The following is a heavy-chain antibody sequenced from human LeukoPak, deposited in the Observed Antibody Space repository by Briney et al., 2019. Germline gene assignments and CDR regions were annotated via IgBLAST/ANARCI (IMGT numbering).Heavy chain of an antibody. D-gene: IGHD6-13*01. V-gene: IGHV4-34*01. CDR2: INHSGST. CDR3: ARGPPLYSSSWRARGAFDI. J-gene: IGHJ3*02. Sequence: SETLSLACAVYGGSFSGYYWSWIRQPPGKGLEWIGEINHSGSTNYNPSLKSRVTISVDTSKNQFSLKLSSVTAADTAVCYCARGPPLYSSSWRARGAFDIWGQGTMVTVSS. CDR1: GGSFSGYY.